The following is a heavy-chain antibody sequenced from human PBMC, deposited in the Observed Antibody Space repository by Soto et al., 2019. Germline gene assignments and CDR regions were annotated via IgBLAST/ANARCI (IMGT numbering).Heavy chain of an antibody. Sequence: PGGSLRLSCTVSGFTFGDYAMSLSRQSPGKGLEWVGVIRSKAYGETTDYAASVKGRFTILRDDSKSIAYMQMNSLQREDTGVYSCTRYTYTSRYFHYGMDVSRHGRPFTVSS. CDR2: IRSKAYGETT. D-gene: IGHD2-2*01. CDR3: TRYTYTSRYFHYGMDV. J-gene: IGHJ6*02. CDR1: GFTFGDYA. V-gene: IGHV3-49*03.